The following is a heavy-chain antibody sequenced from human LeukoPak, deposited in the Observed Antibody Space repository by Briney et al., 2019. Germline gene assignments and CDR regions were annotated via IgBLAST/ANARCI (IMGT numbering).Heavy chain of an antibody. CDR1: GFTFSDHY. D-gene: IGHD6-19*01. CDR2: SRNKANSYTT. Sequence: GGSLRLSCAASGFTFSDHYMDWLRQAPGKGLEWVGRSRNKANSYTTEYAASVKGRFTISRDDSKNSLYLQMNSLKTEDTAVYYCARTTASSGWTTWGQGTLVTVSS. V-gene: IGHV3-72*01. CDR3: ARTTASSGWTT. J-gene: IGHJ5*02.